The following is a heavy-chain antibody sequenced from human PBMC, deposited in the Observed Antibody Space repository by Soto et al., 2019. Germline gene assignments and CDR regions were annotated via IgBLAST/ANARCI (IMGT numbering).Heavy chain of an antibody. J-gene: IGHJ3*02. Sequence: GGSLRLSCAASGFTFSSSWMHWVRQAPGKGLVWVSRVTGDGSSTYYADSVKGRFTISRDNAKNTLYLQMNSLRAEDTAVYYCAKDAAAGTDAFDIWGQGTMVTVSS. D-gene: IGHD6-13*01. CDR3: AKDAAAGTDAFDI. CDR1: GFTFSSSW. CDR2: VTGDGSST. V-gene: IGHV3-74*01.